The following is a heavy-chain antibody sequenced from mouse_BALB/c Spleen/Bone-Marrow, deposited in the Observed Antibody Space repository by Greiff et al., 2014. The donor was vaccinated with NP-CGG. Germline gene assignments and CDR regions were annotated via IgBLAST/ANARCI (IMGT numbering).Heavy chain of an antibody. J-gene: IGHJ2*01. CDR1: GFTFSSYA. V-gene: IGHV5-6-5*01. Sequence: EVKLLESGGGLVKPGGSLKLSCAASGFTFSSYAMSWVRQTPEKRLEWVASISSGGSTYYPDSVKGRFTISRDNARNILYLQMSSLRSEGTAMYYCARDDYDDQYYFDYWGQGTTLTVSS. D-gene: IGHD2-4*01. CDR2: ISSGGST. CDR3: ARDDYDDQYYFDY.